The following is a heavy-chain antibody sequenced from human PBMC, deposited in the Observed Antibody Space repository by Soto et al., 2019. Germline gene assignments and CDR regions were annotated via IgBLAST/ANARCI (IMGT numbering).Heavy chain of an antibody. Sequence: GGSLRLSCAASGFTVSSNYVSWVRQAPGKGMEWVSVIYSGGSTYYADSVKGRFTISRDNSKNTLYLQMNSLRAEDTAVYYCARGSAGSSYDYFDYWGQGTLVTVSS. CDR3: ARGSAGSSYDYFDY. J-gene: IGHJ4*02. D-gene: IGHD6-13*01. CDR1: GFTVSSNY. CDR2: IYSGGST. V-gene: IGHV3-66*01.